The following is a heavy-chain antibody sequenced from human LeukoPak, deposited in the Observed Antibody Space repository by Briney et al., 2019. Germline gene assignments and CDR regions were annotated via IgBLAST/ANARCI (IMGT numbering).Heavy chain of an antibody. D-gene: IGHD2-21*02. CDR1: GDSITTSYY. V-gene: IGHV4-39*01. J-gene: IGHJ3*02. CDR2: IYHSGNT. CDR3: ARQRFCGYGCLLGRHPMPPFEI. Sequence: SETLSLTCTVSGDSITTSYYWGWIRQPPGKGLEWLGTIYHSGNTYYNPSLKSRVTISVDTSKNQFALKLSSVTAADTGVYYCARQRFCGYGCLLGRHPMPPFEIWGQGTTVTVSS.